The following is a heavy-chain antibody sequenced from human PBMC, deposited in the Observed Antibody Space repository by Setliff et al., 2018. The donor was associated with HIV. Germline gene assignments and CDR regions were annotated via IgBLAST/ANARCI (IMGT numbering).Heavy chain of an antibody. CDR3: ARVPVSGANWFDP. V-gene: IGHV4-39*01. CDR1: GVSINRTDHY. Sequence: SGTLSLTCSVSGVSINRTDHYWGWIRKSPGKRLEWIGSVSQSGSTYYNPSLKSRITISVDRSKNLFSLNLISVTAADQGVYYCARVPVSGANWFDPWGLGTLVTVSS. CDR2: VSQSGST. J-gene: IGHJ5*02.